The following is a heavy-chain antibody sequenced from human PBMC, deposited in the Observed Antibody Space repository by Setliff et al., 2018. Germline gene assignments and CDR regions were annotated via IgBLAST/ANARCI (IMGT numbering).Heavy chain of an antibody. CDR3: ARYGYYYDSSAYYPVDK. V-gene: IGHV3-7*01. CDR2: IKQDGSEK. Sequence: PGGSLRLSCAASGFTFSSYWMSWVRQAPGKGLEWVANIKQDGSEKYYADSVRGRFTISRDNAKNSLFLQMNSLRAEDTAVYYCARYGYYYDSSAYYPVDKWGQGTLVTVSS. CDR1: GFTFSSYW. J-gene: IGHJ4*02. D-gene: IGHD3-22*01.